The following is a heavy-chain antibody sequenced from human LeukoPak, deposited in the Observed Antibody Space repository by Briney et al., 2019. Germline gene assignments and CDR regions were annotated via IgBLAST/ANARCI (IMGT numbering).Heavy chain of an antibody. J-gene: IGHJ4*02. Sequence: ASVKVSCKASGGTFSSYGISWVRQAPGPGLEWMGGIIPISGTANYAQRFQGRVTFTTDESTSTAYMELTSLRSEDTAVYYCARGGTFYRRTLLNYFDYWGQGSLVTVSS. CDR1: GGTFSSYG. V-gene: IGHV1-69*05. CDR2: IIPISGTA. D-gene: IGHD1-14*01. CDR3: ARGGTFYRRTLLNYFDY.